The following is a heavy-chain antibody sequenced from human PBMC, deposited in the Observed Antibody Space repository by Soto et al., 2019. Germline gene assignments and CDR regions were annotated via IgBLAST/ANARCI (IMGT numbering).Heavy chain of an antibody. Sequence: PGGSLRLSCAASGFTSSGSAMHWVRQASGKGLEWVGRIRSKANNYATAYGASVKGRFTISGDDSKNTAYLQMNSLKTEDTAVYYCSRQASDFWSGKPQYYMDVWGKGTTVTVSS. CDR2: IRSKANNYAT. CDR1: GFTSSGSA. D-gene: IGHD3-3*01. J-gene: IGHJ6*03. V-gene: IGHV3-73*01. CDR3: SRQASDFWSGKPQYYMDV.